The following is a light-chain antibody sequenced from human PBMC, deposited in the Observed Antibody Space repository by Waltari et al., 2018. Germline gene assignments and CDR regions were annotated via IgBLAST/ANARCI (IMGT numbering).Light chain of an antibody. CDR3: CSYTGTTTPRL. J-gene: IGLJ3*02. V-gene: IGLV2-23*01. CDR1: SSDVGNYNF. Sequence: QSALTQPASVSGSPGQSITISCTGSSSDVGNYNFVSWYQQHPGKAPKLMIYEGSKRPSGVSDRFSGSKSGNTASPTISGLQAEDEADYYCCSYTGTTTPRLFGGGTKLTVL. CDR2: EGS.